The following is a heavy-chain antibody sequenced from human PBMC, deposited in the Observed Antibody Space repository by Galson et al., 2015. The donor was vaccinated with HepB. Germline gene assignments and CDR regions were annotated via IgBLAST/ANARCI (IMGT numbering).Heavy chain of an antibody. J-gene: IGHJ2*01. CDR1: GFTFSDYY. Sequence: SLRLSCAASGFTFSDYYMSWLRQAPGKGLEWVSYISSSSSYTNYADSVKGRFTISRDNAKNSLYLQMNSLRAEDTAVYYCAREPPRYSSSLAYGDLWGRGTLVTVSS. V-gene: IGHV3-11*06. D-gene: IGHD6-13*01. CDR2: ISSSSSYT. CDR3: AREPPRYSSSLAYGDL.